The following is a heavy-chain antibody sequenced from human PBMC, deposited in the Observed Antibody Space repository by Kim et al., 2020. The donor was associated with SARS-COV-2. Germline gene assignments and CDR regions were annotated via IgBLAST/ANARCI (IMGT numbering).Heavy chain of an antibody. J-gene: IGHJ4*02. CDR1: GGSFSGYY. Sequence: GSLSLTCAVYGGSFSGYYWSWIRQPPGKGLEWIGEINHSGSTNYNPSLKSRVTISVDTSKNQFSLKLSSVTAADTAVYYCARGVYGSGAPIGYWGQGTL. V-gene: IGHV4-34*01. D-gene: IGHD3-10*01. CDR2: INHSGST. CDR3: ARGVYGSGAPIGY.